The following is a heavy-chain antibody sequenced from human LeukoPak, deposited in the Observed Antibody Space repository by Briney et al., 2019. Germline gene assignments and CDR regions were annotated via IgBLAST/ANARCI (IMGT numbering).Heavy chain of an antibody. D-gene: IGHD6-19*01. Sequence: GGSLRLSCAASGCTFSSYWIHWVRQAPGKGLVWVSRINTDGSTTNYADSVKGRFTISRDNAKNTLYLQMNSLRAEDTAVYYCARGAYNTGWYYFDYWGQGTLVTVSS. CDR2: INTDGSTT. CDR1: GCTFSSYW. V-gene: IGHV3-74*01. CDR3: ARGAYNTGWYYFDY. J-gene: IGHJ4*02.